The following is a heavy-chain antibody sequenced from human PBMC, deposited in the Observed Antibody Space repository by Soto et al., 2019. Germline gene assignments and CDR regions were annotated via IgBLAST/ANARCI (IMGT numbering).Heavy chain of an antibody. J-gene: IGHJ3*02. CDR3: ARGSYCGGDCMGAFDI. D-gene: IGHD2-21*01. CDR2: IYYSGST. Sequence: SETLSLTCTVSGGSISSYYWSWIRQPPGKGLEWIGYIYYSGSTNYNPSLKSRVTISVDTSKNQFSLKLSSVTAADTAVYYCARGSYCGGDCMGAFDIWGQGTMVTVS. CDR1: GGSISSYY. V-gene: IGHV4-59*08.